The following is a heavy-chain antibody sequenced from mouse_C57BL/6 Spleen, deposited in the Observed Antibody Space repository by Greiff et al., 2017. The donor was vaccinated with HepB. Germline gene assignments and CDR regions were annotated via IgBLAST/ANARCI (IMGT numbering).Heavy chain of an antibody. CDR2: ISSGGDYI. J-gene: IGHJ4*01. Sequence: EVMLVESGEGLVKPGGSLKLSCAASGFTFSSYAMSRVRQTPEKRLEWVAYISSGGDYIYYADTVKGRFTISRDNARNTLYLQMSSLKSEDTAMYYCTRGGNYDYYAMDYWGQGTSVTVSS. CDR1: GFTFSSYA. CDR3: TRGGNYDYYAMDY. V-gene: IGHV5-9-1*02.